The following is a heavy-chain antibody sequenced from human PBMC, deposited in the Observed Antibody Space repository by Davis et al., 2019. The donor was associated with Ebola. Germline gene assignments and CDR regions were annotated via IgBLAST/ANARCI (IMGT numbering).Heavy chain of an antibody. D-gene: IGHD3-9*01. V-gene: IGHV1-18*01. CDR2: ISAYNGNT. J-gene: IGHJ4*02. Sequence: ASVKVSCKASGYTFTSYGISWVRQAPGQGLEWMGWISAYNGNTNYAQKLQGRVTMTTDTSTSTAYMELRSLRSDDTAVYYCARDEAYDILTGTDYWGQGTLVTVSS. CDR3: ARDEAYDILTGTDY. CDR1: GYTFTSYG.